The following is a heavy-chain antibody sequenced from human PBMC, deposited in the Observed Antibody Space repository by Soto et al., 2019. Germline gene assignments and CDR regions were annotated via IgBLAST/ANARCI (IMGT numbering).Heavy chain of an antibody. D-gene: IGHD3-10*01. CDR1: GGSFSGYY. Sequence: SETLSLTCAVYGGSFSGYYWSWIRQPPGKGLEWIGEINHSGSTNYNPSLKSRVTISVDTSKNQFSLKLSSVTAADTAVYYCARGRKWFGELQRYGAAFDYWGQGTLVTVSS. J-gene: IGHJ4*02. V-gene: IGHV4-34*01. CDR2: INHSGST. CDR3: ARGRKWFGELQRYGAAFDY.